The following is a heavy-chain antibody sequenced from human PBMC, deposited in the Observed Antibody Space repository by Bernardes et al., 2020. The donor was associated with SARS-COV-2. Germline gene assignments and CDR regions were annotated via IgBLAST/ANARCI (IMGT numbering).Heavy chain of an antibody. CDR1: GGSIGSRNYY. D-gene: IGHD2-21*01. Sequence: EPTALTCSVLGGSIGSRNYYWGWIRQPPGKGLEWIGSIYSSGSSYYNPSFQSRVRASVDTSKNQFSLRLSFVTVADTAVYYCAGSSCGIDCYIGGLRSWDYGMDVWGQGTTVTVSS. CDR3: AGSSCGIDCYIGGLRSWDYGMDV. V-gene: IGHV4-39*05. CDR2: IYSSGSS. J-gene: IGHJ6*02.